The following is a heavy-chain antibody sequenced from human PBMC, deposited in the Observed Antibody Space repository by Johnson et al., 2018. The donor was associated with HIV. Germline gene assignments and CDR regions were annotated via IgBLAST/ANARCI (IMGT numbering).Heavy chain of an antibody. V-gene: IGHV3-20*04. CDR1: GFTFDDYG. CDR3: ARTGRRVVVRGGAFDI. Sequence: VQLVESGGGVVRPGGSLRLSCAASGFTFDDYGMSWVRQAPGKGLEWVSGINWNGGSTGYADSVEGRFTISRDNAKNSLYLQMNSLRAEDTAVYYCARTGRRVVVRGGAFDIWGQGTMVTVSS. J-gene: IGHJ3*02. D-gene: IGHD3-22*01. CDR2: INWNGGST.